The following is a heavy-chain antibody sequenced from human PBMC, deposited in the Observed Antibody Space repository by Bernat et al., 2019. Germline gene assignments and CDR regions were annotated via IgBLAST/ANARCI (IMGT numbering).Heavy chain of an antibody. J-gene: IGHJ6*02. CDR3: ARETGVAGSGNYCPTDYYSGMDV. CDR2: IYYRGST. CDR1: GGSISSGGYY. D-gene: IGHD3-10*01. Sequence: VQLQESGPGLVKPSQTLSLTCTVSGGSISSGGYYWSWIRQHPGKGLEWIGYIYYRGSTYYNPSLKSRVTISVDTSKNQFFLKLSSVTAADTAVYYCARETGVAGSGNYCPTDYYSGMDVWGQGTTVTVSS. V-gene: IGHV4-31*03.